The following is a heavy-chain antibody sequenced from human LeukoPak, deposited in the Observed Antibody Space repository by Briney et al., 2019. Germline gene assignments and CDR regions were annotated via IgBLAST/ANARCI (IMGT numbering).Heavy chain of an antibody. J-gene: IGHJ4*02. D-gene: IGHD4-17*01. Sequence: SETLSLTCAVHGESFSGYHWNWIRQSPSKGLEWVGEINDRGRTNYSPSLESRVTLSADTSKKEFSLKLSAVTAADTAVYYCARDPTTVTSLPYYFDFWGQGTLVSVSS. CDR3: ARDPTTVTSLPYYFDF. CDR1: GESFSGYH. CDR2: INDRGRT. V-gene: IGHV4-34*01.